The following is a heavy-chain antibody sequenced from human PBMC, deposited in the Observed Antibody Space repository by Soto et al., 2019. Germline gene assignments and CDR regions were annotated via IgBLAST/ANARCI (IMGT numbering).Heavy chain of an antibody. D-gene: IGHD3-10*01. Sequence: EVQLLESGGGLIQPGGSLRLSCAASGFAFSDYAMAWVRQAPGKGLEYVSGISGTGDITLYADSVKGRFTISRDNSKKILYLQLSGLRAEDTAVYYCVKDSFRVRPIRAEYWGQGALVTVSS. CDR3: VKDSFRVRPIRAEY. CDR2: ISGTGDIT. V-gene: IGHV3-23*01. CDR1: GFAFSDYA. J-gene: IGHJ4*02.